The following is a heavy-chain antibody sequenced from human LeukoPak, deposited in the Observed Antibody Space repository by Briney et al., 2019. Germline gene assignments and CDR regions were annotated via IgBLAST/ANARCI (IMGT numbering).Heavy chain of an antibody. CDR3: ARAPITSPFYFDY. V-gene: IGHV3-21*01. J-gene: IGHJ4*02. CDR1: GFTFSSYS. CDR2: ISSSSSYI. D-gene: IGHD2-2*01. Sequence: GGSLRLSCAASGFTFSSYSMSWVRQAPGKGLEWVSSISSSSSYIYYADSVKGRFTISRDNAKNSLYLQMNSLRTEDTAVYYCARAPITSPFYFDYWGQGTLVTVSS.